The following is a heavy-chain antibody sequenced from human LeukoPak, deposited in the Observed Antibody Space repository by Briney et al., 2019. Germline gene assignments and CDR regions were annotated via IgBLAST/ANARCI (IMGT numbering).Heavy chain of an antibody. V-gene: IGHV3-30-3*01. D-gene: IGHD6-6*01. Sequence: GGSLRLSCAASGFTFSSYAMHWVRQAPGKGLEWVAVISYDGSNKYYADSVKGRFTISRDNSKNTLYLQMNSLRAEDTAVYYCAKDRSIAARVTPLGYWGQGTLVTVSS. CDR3: AKDRSIAARVTPLGY. CDR1: GFTFSSYA. J-gene: IGHJ4*02. CDR2: ISYDGSNK.